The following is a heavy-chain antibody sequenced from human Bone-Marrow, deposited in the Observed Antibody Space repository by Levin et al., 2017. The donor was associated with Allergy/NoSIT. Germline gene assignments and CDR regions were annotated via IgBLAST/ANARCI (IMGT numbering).Heavy chain of an antibody. Sequence: SVKVSCKASGGTFSSYAISWVRQAPGQGLEWMGGIIPIFGTANYAQKFQGRVTITADESTSTAYMELSSLRSEDTAVYYCARDPDLSADYYYDGMDVWGQGTTVTVSS. CDR1: GGTFSSYA. J-gene: IGHJ6*02. D-gene: IGHD1-14*01. CDR2: IIPIFGTA. CDR3: ARDPDLSADYYYDGMDV. V-gene: IGHV1-69*13.